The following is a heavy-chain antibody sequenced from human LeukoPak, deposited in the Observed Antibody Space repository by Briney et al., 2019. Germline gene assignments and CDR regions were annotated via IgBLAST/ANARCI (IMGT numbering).Heavy chain of an antibody. CDR2: IYYSGST. Sequence: SETLSLTCTVSGGSISSSIYYWGWIRQPPGKGLEWIGSIYYSGSTYYNPSLKSRVTMSVDTSRNQFSLKLSSVTAADTAMYYCARGLMEFDYWGQGTLVTVSS. J-gene: IGHJ4*02. V-gene: IGHV4-39*07. CDR3: ARGLMEFDY. D-gene: IGHD3-3*01. CDR1: GGSISSSIYY.